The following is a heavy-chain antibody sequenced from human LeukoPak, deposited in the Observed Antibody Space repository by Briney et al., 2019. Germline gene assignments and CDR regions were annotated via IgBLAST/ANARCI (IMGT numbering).Heavy chain of an antibody. J-gene: IGHJ4*02. CDR1: GFTFSTDA. V-gene: IGHV3-23*01. D-gene: IGHD2-2*01. Sequence: GGSLRLSCAAPGFTFSTDAMSWVRQAPGKGVGWVSHIIRSGGGTYYADSVKGRVTVSRDNSKNTLYLQMNSLRAEDTAVYYCAKEYFDIVVVPADGATSGYFDYWGQGTLVTVSS. CDR3: AKEYFDIVVVPADGATSGYFDY. CDR2: IIRSGGGT.